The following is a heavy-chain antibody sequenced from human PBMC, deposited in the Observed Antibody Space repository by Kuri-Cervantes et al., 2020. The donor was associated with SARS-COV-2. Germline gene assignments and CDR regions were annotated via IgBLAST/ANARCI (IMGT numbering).Heavy chain of an antibody. CDR2: IIPIFGSA. J-gene: IGHJ5*02. V-gene: IGHV1-69*13. CDR3: AIRQNWNVGENWFDP. Sequence: SVNVSCQGTVGTFRGYAVSWVRQAPGQGLEYMGGIIPIFGSANYAQKFEGRVTITADESTTIVYMELSGLTSEDTAVYYCAIRQNWNVGENWFDPWGPGTLVTVSS. D-gene: IGHD1-1*01. CDR1: VGTFRGYA.